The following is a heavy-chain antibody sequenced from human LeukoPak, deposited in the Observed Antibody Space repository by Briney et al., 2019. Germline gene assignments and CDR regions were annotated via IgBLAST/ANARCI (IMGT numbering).Heavy chain of an antibody. CDR3: VLAPYSNWLDF. J-gene: IGHJ4*02. D-gene: IGHD2-15*01. CDR1: GGSFSGYY. CDR2: IHYSGSS. Sequence: PSETLSLTCAVYGGSFSGYYWSWIRQSPGRGLEWIGNIHYSGSSIYNPSLRSRITMSIDTSKRQFFLKLTSVTAADTAVYYCVLAPYSNWLDFWGQGTLVTVSS. V-gene: IGHV4-34*10.